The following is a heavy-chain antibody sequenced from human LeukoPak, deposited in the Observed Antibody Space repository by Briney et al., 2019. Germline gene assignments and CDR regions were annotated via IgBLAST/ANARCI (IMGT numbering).Heavy chain of an antibody. J-gene: IGHJ5*02. CDR2: IYTSGST. Sequence: SETLSLTCTVSGGSISSGSYYWSWIRQPAGKGLEWIGRIYTSGSTNYNPSLKSRVTISVDPSKNQFSLKLSSVTAADTAVYYCAGSASVIRNWFETWGQGTLVTVSS. CDR1: GGSISSGSYY. V-gene: IGHV4-61*02. D-gene: IGHD3-3*01. CDR3: AGSASVIRNWFET.